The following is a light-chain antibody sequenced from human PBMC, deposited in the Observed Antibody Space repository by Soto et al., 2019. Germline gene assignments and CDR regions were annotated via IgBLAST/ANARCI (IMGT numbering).Light chain of an antibody. CDR2: GAS. CDR1: QRVSSNF. J-gene: IGKJ4*01. CDR3: RQYGTSLGFP. V-gene: IGKV3-20*01. Sequence: EIVLTQSPGTLSLSPGERATLSCRASQRVSSNFLACYQEKLGQAPRLLIYGASKRATGIPDRFSGSGSGTDFTLTISRLEPEDFAVYYCRQYGTSLGFPVGGGTKVDIK.